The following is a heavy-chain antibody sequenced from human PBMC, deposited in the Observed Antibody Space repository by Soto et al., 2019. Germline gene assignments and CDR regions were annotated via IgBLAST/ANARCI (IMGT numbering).Heavy chain of an antibody. Sequence: GGSLRLSCAASGFTFSSYAMSWVRQAPGKGLEWVSAISGSGGSTYYADSVKGRFTISRDNSKNTLYLQMNSLRAEDTAVYYCAKVEGGIVVVIAYYFDYWGQGTLVTVSS. CDR1: GFTFSSYA. J-gene: IGHJ4*02. CDR2: ISGSGGST. V-gene: IGHV3-23*01. D-gene: IGHD3-22*01. CDR3: AKVEGGIVVVIAYYFDY.